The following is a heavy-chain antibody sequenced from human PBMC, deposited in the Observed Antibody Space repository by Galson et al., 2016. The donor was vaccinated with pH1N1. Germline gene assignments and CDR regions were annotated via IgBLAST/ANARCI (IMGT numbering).Heavy chain of an antibody. Sequence: SVKVSCKASGYRFANYFLHWVRQAPGQGVEWMGWINPNGGATNYAQKFHGRVTLTRDTSITTGFMELRRLTADDTAIYFCAREGGVNGDYVFSYWGQRSLVTVSS. CDR2: INPNGGAT. CDR1: GYRFANYF. CDR3: AREGGVNGDYVFSY. V-gene: IGHV1-2*02. J-gene: IGHJ4*02. D-gene: IGHD4-17*01.